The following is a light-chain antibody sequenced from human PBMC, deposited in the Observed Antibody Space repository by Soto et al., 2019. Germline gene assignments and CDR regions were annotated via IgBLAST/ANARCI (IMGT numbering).Light chain of an antibody. Sequence: DIQMTQSPSSLSASVGDRVTITCRASQSISSYLNWYQQKPGKAPKLLIYAASSLQSGVPSRFSGSGSGTDFTLTISSLQPEDFETYYCQQRYSTLYTFGQGTKLEIK. CDR3: QQRYSTLYT. CDR1: QSISSY. CDR2: AAS. J-gene: IGKJ2*01. V-gene: IGKV1-39*01.